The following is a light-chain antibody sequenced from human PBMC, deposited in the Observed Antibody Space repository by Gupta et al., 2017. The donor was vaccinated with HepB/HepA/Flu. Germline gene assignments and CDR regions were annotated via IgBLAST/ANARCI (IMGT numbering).Light chain of an antibody. J-gene: IGLJ2*01. CDR3: SSYTNSTTWL. V-gene: IGLV2-23*02. Sequence: QSALTQPASVSGSPGQSITISCTGTSSDVGSYYRVSWYQQYPGKAPKLIIYEVNKRPSGVSNRFSGSKSGNTASLTISGLQAEDEGDYYCSSYTNSTTWLFGGGTKVTVL. CDR2: EVN. CDR1: SSDVGSYYR.